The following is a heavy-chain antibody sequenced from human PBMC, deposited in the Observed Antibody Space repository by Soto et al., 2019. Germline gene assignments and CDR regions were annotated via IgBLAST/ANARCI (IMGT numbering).Heavy chain of an antibody. Sequence: EGSLRLSCDASGFTFSGFDMHWVRQPTGKGLEWVSSIGTAGDTYYAVSVKGRFTISRDNAKNSLSLQMNSLRAGDMAVYFCAKSQEIGTHFFDSWGQGTQVTVSS. V-gene: IGHV3-13*01. J-gene: IGHJ4*02. D-gene: IGHD6-13*01. CDR3: AKSQEIGTHFFDS. CDR1: GFTFSGFD. CDR2: IGTAGDT.